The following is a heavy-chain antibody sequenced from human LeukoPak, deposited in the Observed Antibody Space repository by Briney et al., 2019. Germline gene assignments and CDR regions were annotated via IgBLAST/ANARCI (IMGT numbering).Heavy chain of an antibody. Sequence: ASVKVSRKASGYTFPSYDIHWVRQATGQGLAWMGWMNPNRGNTSHAQKFQGRVTMTMNTSISTAYMELGSLRSEDTAVYYCARGGPYGDYTKPNLDHWRQGTRVTVSS. V-gene: IGHV1-8*01. CDR2: MNPNRGNT. CDR1: GYTFPSYD. D-gene: IGHD4-17*01. CDR3: ARGGPYGDYTKPNLDH. J-gene: IGHJ4*02.